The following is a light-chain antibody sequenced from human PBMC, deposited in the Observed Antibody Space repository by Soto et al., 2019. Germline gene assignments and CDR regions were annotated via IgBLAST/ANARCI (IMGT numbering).Light chain of an antibody. CDR3: QQSYSTPPT. CDR1: QSISSY. Sequence: DIQMTQSPSSLSASVGDRVTITCRASQSISSYLNWYQQKPGKAPKLLIYAASRLQSGVPSRFSSSGSGTDFTLTISSLQPEDFATYYCQQSYSTPPTFGQGTKVDIK. J-gene: IGKJ1*01. V-gene: IGKV1-39*01. CDR2: AAS.